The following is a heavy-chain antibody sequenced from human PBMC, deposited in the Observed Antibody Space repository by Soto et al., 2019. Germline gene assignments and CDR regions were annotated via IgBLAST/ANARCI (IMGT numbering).Heavy chain of an antibody. Sequence: XGSLRVSCSAAGFTFSSYAMSWVRQAPGKGLEWVSAISGSGGSTYYADSVKGRFTISRDNSKNTLYLQMNSLRAEDTAVYYCAKVTWDSSSSEVYYYYGMDAWGQGNTATVSS. CDR2: ISGSGGST. V-gene: IGHV3-23*01. CDR1: GFTFSSYA. D-gene: IGHD6-6*01. J-gene: IGHJ6*02. CDR3: AKVTWDSSSSEVYYYYGMDA.